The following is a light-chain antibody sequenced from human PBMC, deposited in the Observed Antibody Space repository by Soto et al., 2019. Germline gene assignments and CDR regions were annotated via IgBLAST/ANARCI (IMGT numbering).Light chain of an antibody. CDR1: SSDVGGYNY. CDR2: EVN. V-gene: IGLV2-14*01. J-gene: IGLJ2*01. CDR3: NSYTSSSTRV. Sequence: QSALTQPASVSGSPGQSITISCTGTSSDVGGYNYVSWYQQHPGKAPKLMIYEVNNRPSGVSNCFSGSKSGNTASLTISGLQAEDEADYYCNSYTSSSTRVFGGGTKLTVL.